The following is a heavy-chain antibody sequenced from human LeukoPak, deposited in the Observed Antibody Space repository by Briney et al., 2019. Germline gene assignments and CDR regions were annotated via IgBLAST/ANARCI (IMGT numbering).Heavy chain of an antibody. D-gene: IGHD1-26*01. CDR1: GYTFTSYG. CDR2: ISAYNGNT. J-gene: IGHJ5*02. Sequence: ASVKVSCEASGYTFTSYGISWVRQAPGQGLEWMGWISAYNGNTNYAQKLQGRVTMTTDTSTSTAYMELRSLRSDDTAVYYCARRSGSYYNAWFDPWGQGTLVTVS. CDR3: ARRSGSYYNAWFDP. V-gene: IGHV1-18*01.